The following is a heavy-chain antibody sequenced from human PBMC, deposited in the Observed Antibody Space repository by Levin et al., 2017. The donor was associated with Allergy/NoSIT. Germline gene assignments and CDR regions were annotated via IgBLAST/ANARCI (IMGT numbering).Heavy chain of an antibody. CDR3: ARTRTAYYGSFGY. J-gene: IGHJ4*02. CDR2: INHSGST. Sequence: SETLSLTCAVYGGSFSGYYWSWIRQPPGKGLEWIGEINHSGSTNYNPSLKSRVTISVDTSKNQFSLKLSSVTAADTAVYYCARTRTAYYGSFGYWGQGTLVTVSS. CDR1: GGSFSGYY. V-gene: IGHV4-34*01. D-gene: IGHD3-10*01.